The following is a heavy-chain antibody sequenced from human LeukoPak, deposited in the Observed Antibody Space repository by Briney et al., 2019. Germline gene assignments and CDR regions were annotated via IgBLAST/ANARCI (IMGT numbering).Heavy chain of an antibody. CDR2: INSDGSST. D-gene: IGHD2-2*01. CDR3: TRGDIVVVPGEDFHYYGVDV. J-gene: IGHJ6*04. Sequence: PGGSLRLSCAASGFTFSSYWMHWVRQVPGKGLVWVSRINSDGSSTSYTDSVKGRFTTSRDNARNTLYLQMKSLRAEDTAVYYCTRGDIVVVPGEDFHYYGVDVWGEGTTVTVSS. CDR1: GFTFSSYW. V-gene: IGHV3-74*01.